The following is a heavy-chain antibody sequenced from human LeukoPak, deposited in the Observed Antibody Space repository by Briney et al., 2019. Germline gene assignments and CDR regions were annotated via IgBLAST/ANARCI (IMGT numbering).Heavy chain of an antibody. CDR1: GGTFSSYA. Sequence: GASVKVSCKASGGTFSSYAISWVRQAPGQGLEWMGIINPSGGSTSYAQKFQGRVTMTRDMSTSTVYMELSSLRSEDTAVYYCARGGSSGYHDAFDIWGQGTMVTVSS. CDR2: INPSGGST. CDR3: ARGGSSGYHDAFDI. J-gene: IGHJ3*02. V-gene: IGHV1-46*01. D-gene: IGHD3-22*01.